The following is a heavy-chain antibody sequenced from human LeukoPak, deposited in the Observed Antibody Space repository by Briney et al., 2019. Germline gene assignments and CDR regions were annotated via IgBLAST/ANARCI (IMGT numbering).Heavy chain of an antibody. CDR2: IIPILGIA. J-gene: IGHJ4*02. CDR3: ARDDLNYDSSGYPTFDY. D-gene: IGHD3-22*01. Sequence: SVKVSRKASGGTFSSYAISWVRQAPGQGLEWMGRIIPILGIANYAQKFQGRVTITADKSTSTAYMELSSLRSEDTAVYYCARDDLNYDSSGYPTFDYWGQGTLVTVSS. V-gene: IGHV1-69*04. CDR1: GGTFSSYA.